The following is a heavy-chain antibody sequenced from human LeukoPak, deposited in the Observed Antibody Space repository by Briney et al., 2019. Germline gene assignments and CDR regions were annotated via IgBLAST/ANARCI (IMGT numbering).Heavy chain of an antibody. J-gene: IGHJ4*02. CDR2: ISSSGRSI. CDR1: GFTFSSYS. D-gene: IGHD1-26*01. V-gene: IGHV3-21*05. Sequence: GGSLRLSCAASGFTFSSYSMNWVRQAPGKGLEWVSYISSSGRSILYADSVKGRFTVSRDNAKNSLYLQMNNLRAEDTAVYYCGRETPSGSYAPDYWGQGILVIVSS. CDR3: GRETPSGSYAPDY.